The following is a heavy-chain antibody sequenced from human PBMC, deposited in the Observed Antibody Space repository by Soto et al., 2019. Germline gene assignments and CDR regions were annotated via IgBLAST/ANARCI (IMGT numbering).Heavy chain of an antibody. D-gene: IGHD3-16*02. J-gene: IGHJ5*02. Sequence: QVQLQESGPGLVRPSQTLSLTCTVSDGSIISGDYYWTWIRQPPGKGLEWIGYIYHSGSTAYNPSLESRVTISVDTSKNQFSLKLTSVTAADTAVYYCTRDPGSYREYNWFDPWGQGTLVTVSS. CDR2: IYHSGST. CDR3: TRDPGSYREYNWFDP. CDR1: DGSIISGDYY. V-gene: IGHV4-30-4*01.